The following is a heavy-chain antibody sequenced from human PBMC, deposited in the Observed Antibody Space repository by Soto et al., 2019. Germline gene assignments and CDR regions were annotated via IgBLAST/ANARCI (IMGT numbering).Heavy chain of an antibody. CDR1: GYTFTSYG. CDR2: ISAYNGNT. CDR3: ARRSVPAASRAVYYYYGMDV. V-gene: IGHV1-18*01. J-gene: IGHJ6*02. Sequence: SVKVSCKASGYTFTSYGSSWVRQAPVQGLEWMGWISAYNGNTNYAQKLQGRVTMTTDTSTSTAYMELRSLRSDDTAVYYCARRSVPAASRAVYYYYGMDVWGQGTTVTV. D-gene: IGHD2-2*01.